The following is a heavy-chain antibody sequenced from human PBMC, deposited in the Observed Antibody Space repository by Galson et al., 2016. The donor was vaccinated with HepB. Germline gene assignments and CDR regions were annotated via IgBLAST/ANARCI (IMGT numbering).Heavy chain of an antibody. D-gene: IGHD6-13*01. CDR2: INSDGSST. J-gene: IGHJ4*02. V-gene: IGHV3-74*01. Sequence: SLRLPCAASGPTFSSHWMHWVRQAPGKGLVWVSRINSDGSSTSYADSVKGRFTISRDNAKNTLYLQMNSLRAEDTAVYYCASFRGSSWNGYWGQGTLVTVSS. CDR1: GPTFSSHW. CDR3: ASFRGSSWNGY.